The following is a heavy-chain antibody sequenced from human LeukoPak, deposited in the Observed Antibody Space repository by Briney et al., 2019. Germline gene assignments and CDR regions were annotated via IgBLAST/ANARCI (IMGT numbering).Heavy chain of an antibody. CDR3: ARDGIRGSGSYASGLDYFDY. CDR1: GGSISSGSYY. V-gene: IGHV4-61*02. Sequence: SGTLSLTCTVSGGSISSGSYYWSWIRQPAGKGLEWIGRIYTSGSTNYNPSLKSRVTISVDTSKNQFSLKLSSVTAADTAVYYCARDGIRGSGSYASGLDYFDYWGQGTLVTVSS. D-gene: IGHD3-10*01. CDR2: IYTSGST. J-gene: IGHJ4*02.